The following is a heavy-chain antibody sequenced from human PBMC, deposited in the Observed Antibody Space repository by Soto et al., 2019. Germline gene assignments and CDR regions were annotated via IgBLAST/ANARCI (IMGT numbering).Heavy chain of an antibody. Sequence: PSETLSLTCTVSGGSVSSGSYYWSWIRQPPGKGLEWIGYIYYSGSTNYNPSLKRRVTISVDTSKNQFSLKLSSVTAADKAVYYCARDKRELPPGGFYYYYGMDVWGQGTTVTVSS. CDR2: IYYSGST. J-gene: IGHJ6*02. D-gene: IGHD1-26*01. CDR1: GGSVSSGSYY. CDR3: ARDKRELPPGGFYYYYGMDV. V-gene: IGHV4-61*01.